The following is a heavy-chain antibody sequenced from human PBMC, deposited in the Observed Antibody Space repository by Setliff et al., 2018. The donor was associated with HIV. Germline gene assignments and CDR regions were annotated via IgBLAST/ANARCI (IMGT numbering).Heavy chain of an antibody. CDR1: GYTFTSYG. J-gene: IGHJ4*02. V-gene: IGHV1-3*01. Sequence: AASVKVSCKASGYTFTSYGISWVRQAPGQRLEWMGWINAGNGNTKYSQKFQGRVTITRDISASTAYMELSSLGSEDTAVYYCARFAAAGAPGPTDFAYWGQGTLVTVSS. CDR3: ARFAAAGAPGPTDFAY. D-gene: IGHD6-13*01. CDR2: INAGNGNT.